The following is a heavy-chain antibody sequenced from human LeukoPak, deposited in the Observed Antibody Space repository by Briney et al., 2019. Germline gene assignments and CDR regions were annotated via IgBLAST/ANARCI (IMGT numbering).Heavy chain of an antibody. J-gene: IGHJ4*02. CDR1: GFTSSNYG. V-gene: IGHV3-30*18. Sequence: PGRSLRLSCAASGFTSSNYGMHWVRQAPGKGLEWLAVISYDGSNKYYADSVKGRFTISRDNSKNTLYLQMNSLRAEDTAVYYCAKRQLGHIDYWGQGTLVIVSS. CDR2: ISYDGSNK. D-gene: IGHD6-6*01. CDR3: AKRQLGHIDY.